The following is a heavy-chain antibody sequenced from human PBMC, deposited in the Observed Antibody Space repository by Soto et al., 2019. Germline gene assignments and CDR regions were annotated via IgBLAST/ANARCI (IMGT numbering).Heavy chain of an antibody. J-gene: IGHJ4*02. CDR3: ARERTRRQLWLLGGFDY. V-gene: IGHV3-30-3*01. CDR2: ISYDGSNK. D-gene: IGHD5-18*01. CDR1: VFTFSSYA. Sequence: PGGSLRPSCAASVFTFSSYAMHWVRPAPGKGLEWVAVISYDGSNKYYADSVKGRFTITRDNSKNTLYLQMNSLRAEDTAVYYCARERTRRQLWLLGGFDYWGQGTLVTVSS.